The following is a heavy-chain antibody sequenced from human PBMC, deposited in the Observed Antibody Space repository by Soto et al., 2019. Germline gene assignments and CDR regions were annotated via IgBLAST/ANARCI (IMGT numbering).Heavy chain of an antibody. V-gene: IGHV3-23*01. CDR1: GFTFSSYA. J-gene: IGHJ4*02. CDR2: ISGSGGST. CDR3: ARRATTYYYGSGSYLDY. D-gene: IGHD3-10*01. Sequence: EVQLLESGGGLVQPGGSLRLSCAASGFTFSSYAMSWVRQAPGKGLEWVSAISGSGGSTYYADSVKGRFTISRDNSKNTLYLQMNSLSAEDTAVYYCARRATTYYYGSGSYLDYWGQGTLVTVSS.